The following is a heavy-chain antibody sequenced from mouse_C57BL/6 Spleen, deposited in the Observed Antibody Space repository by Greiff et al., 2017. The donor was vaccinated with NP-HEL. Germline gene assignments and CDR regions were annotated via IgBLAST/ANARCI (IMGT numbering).Heavy chain of an antibody. CDR3: TTDGSSFYWYFDV. CDR1: GFNIKDDY. D-gene: IGHD1-1*01. Sequence: EVQLQQSGAELVRPGASVKLSCTASGFNIKDDYMHWVKQRPEQGLEWIGWIDPENGDTEYASKFQGKATITADTSSNTAYLQLSSLTSEDTAVYYCTTDGSSFYWYFDVWAQGPRSPSPQ. V-gene: IGHV14-4*01. CDR2: IDPENGDT. J-gene: IGHJ1*03.